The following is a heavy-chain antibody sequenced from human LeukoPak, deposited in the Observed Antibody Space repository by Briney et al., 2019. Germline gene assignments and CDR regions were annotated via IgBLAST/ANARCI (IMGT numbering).Heavy chain of an antibody. CDR3: ARVPDYYFDY. V-gene: IGHV1-69*05. CDR2: IIPIFGTP. J-gene: IGHJ4*02. CDR1: GDTFSSYG. Sequence: SVKVSCKATGDTFSSYGFSWVRQAPGQGLEWMGMIIPIFGTPNYAQKLQGRVTMTTDTSTSTAYMELRSLRSDDTAVYYCARVPDYYFDYWGQGTLVTVSS. D-gene: IGHD2-21*01.